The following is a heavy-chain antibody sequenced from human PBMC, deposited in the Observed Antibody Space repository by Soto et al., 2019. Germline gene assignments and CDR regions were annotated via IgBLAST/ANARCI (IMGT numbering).Heavy chain of an antibody. J-gene: IGHJ4*02. CDR1: GFTFSDHA. V-gene: IGHV3-23*01. CDR2: INGNGGSP. D-gene: IGHD3-22*01. CDR3: ASATYHYDSNSYYRVYFDY. Sequence: EVLLLESGGGLIQPGGSIRISCAASGFTFSDHAMSWVRQAPGKGLEWVSAINGNGGSPYYADSVKGRFTISRDRTKSTLYLQMNSLRAEDTALYFCASATYHYDSNSYYRVYFDYWGQGTLVTVSS.